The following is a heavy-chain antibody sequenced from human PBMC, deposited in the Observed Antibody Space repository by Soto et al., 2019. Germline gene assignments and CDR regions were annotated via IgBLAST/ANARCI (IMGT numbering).Heavy chain of an antibody. D-gene: IGHD2-15*01. CDR3: AKRRGAGGHFDY. V-gene: IGHV3-23*01. Sequence: GGSLRLSCAASGFTFTSYAMGWVRQAPGKGLEWVSVVSSGGSAYYADSVTGRFTVSSDNSKNPLSLQMNSLRAEDTAVYYCAKRRGAGGHFDYWGQGALVTVSS. CDR1: GFTFTSYA. J-gene: IGHJ4*02. CDR2: VSSGGSA.